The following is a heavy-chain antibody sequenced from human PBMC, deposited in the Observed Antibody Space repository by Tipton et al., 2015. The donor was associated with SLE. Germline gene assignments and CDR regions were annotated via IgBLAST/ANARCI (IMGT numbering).Heavy chain of an antibody. Sequence: QVQLVQSGGGVVQPGGSLRLSCAASGFTFSSYGMHWVRQAPGKGLEWVAFIRYDGGNKYYADSVKGRFTISRDNSKNTLYLQMNSLRAEDTAVYYCAKGHDSSGYGAFDIWGQGTMVTVSS. CDR1: GFTFSSYG. J-gene: IGHJ3*02. V-gene: IGHV3-30*02. D-gene: IGHD3-22*01. CDR3: AKGHDSSGYGAFDI. CDR2: IRYDGGNK.